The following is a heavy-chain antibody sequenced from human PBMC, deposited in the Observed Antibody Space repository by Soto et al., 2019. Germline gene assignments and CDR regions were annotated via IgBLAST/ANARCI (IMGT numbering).Heavy chain of an antibody. CDR3: ATRPLLPGAP. Sequence: EVQLVESGGGLIQPGGSLRLSCAASGFTFSSNDMNWVRQAPGKGLEWVSLIYSGGSTYYADSVKGRFTISRDNSKNTLSLQMSSLRAEDTAVYYCATRPLLPGAPRGQGTMVTVSS. CDR2: IYSGGST. V-gene: IGHV3-53*01. J-gene: IGHJ3*01. CDR1: GFTFSSND. D-gene: IGHD3-22*01.